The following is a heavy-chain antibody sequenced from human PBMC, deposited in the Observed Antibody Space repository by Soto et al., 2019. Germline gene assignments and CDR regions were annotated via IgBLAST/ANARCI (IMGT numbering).Heavy chain of an antibody. CDR1: GGFFIGDA. CDR3: SRGVHGRLAY. V-gene: IGHV4-34*01. Sequence: SENLSLTCAGYGGFFIGDAWGCTRQPRGKGLEWVGEINHSGSTNYNPSLKSRVTISVDTSENQFSLKPSSVTAADTAVYYCSRGVHGRLAYWGQSTLVTVSS. CDR2: INHSGST. D-gene: IGHD3-3*02. J-gene: IGHJ1*01.